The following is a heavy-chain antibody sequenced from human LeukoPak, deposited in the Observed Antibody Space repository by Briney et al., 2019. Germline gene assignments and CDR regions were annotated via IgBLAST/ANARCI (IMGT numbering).Heavy chain of an antibody. D-gene: IGHD1-14*01. Sequence: ASVKVSCKASGYTFTSYYMHWVRQAPGQGLEWMGIINPSGGSTSYAQKFQGRVTMTRDMSTSTVYMELSSLRSEDTAVYYCARVSGNYYYYMDVWGKGTTVTVSS. J-gene: IGHJ6*03. V-gene: IGHV1-46*01. CDR1: GYTFTSYY. CDR2: INPSGGST. CDR3: ARVSGNYYYYMDV.